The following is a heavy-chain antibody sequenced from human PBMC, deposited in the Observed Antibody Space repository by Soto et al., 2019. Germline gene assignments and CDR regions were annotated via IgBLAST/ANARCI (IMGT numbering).Heavy chain of an antibody. Sequence: PGGSLRLSCAASGFTFSNAWMNWVRQAPGKGLEWVGRIKSKTDGGTTDYAAPVKGRFTISRDDSKNTLYLQMNSLKTEDTAVYYCSRYCSGGSCYYYYGMDVWGQGTTVTVSS. V-gene: IGHV3-15*07. CDR2: IKSKTDGGTT. CDR1: GFTFSNAW. J-gene: IGHJ6*01. CDR3: SRYCSGGSCYYYYGMDV. D-gene: IGHD2-15*01.